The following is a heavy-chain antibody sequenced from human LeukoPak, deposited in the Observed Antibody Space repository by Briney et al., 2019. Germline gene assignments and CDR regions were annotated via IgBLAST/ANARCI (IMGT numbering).Heavy chain of an antibody. CDR1: GGSISSYY. V-gene: IGHV4-59*08. J-gene: IGHJ4*02. D-gene: IGHD5-18*01. CDR2: IYYGGST. Sequence: SETLSLTRTVSGGSISSYYWSWIRQPPGKGLEWIGYIYYGGSTHYNPSLRSRVTISLDTSKNHFSLKLSSVTAADTAVYYCARQGGRWLPPDYWGQGTLVTVSS. CDR3: ARQGGRWLPPDY.